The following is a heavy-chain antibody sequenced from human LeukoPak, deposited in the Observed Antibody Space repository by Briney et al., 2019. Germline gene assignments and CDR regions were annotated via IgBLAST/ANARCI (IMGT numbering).Heavy chain of an antibody. V-gene: IGHV4-28*01. CDR3: ARNVGDSGSYAVAFDI. Sequence: SETLSLTCAVSGYSISSSNWWGWIRPPPGKGLEWIGYIYYSGSTYYNPSLKSRVTMSVDTSKNQFSLKLSSVTAVDTAVYYCARNVGDSGSYAVAFDIWGQGTMVTVSS. CDR1: GYSISSSNW. CDR2: IYYSGST. D-gene: IGHD1-26*01. J-gene: IGHJ3*02.